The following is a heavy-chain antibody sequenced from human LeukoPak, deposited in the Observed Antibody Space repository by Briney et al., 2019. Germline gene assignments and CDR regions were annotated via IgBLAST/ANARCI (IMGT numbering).Heavy chain of an antibody. CDR2: IGTSGDA. CDR3: AKGAAYSTTGRPYYFDY. CDR1: GFTFTKYD. D-gene: IGHD2/OR15-2a*01. J-gene: IGHJ4*02. Sequence: GGSLRLSCVASGFTFTKYDMHWVRHPPGKSLQWVSSIGTSGDAYSLDSVEGRFTISREDATDSLHLQMSSLRAEDTAVYYCAKGAAYSTTGRPYYFDYWGQGILVTVSS. V-gene: IGHV3-13*01.